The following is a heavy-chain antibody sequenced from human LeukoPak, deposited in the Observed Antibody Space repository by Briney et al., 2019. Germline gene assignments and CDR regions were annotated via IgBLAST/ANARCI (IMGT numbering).Heavy chain of an antibody. V-gene: IGHV1-69*06. CDR3: ARATREMATGYYYYMDV. Sequence: ASVKVSCKASGGTFSSYAISWVRQAPGQGLEWMGGIIPIFGTANYAQKFQGRVTITADKSTSTAYMELSSLRYEDTAVYYCARATREMATGYYYYMDVWGKGTTVTISS. D-gene: IGHD5-24*01. CDR2: IIPIFGTA. CDR1: GGTFSSYA. J-gene: IGHJ6*03.